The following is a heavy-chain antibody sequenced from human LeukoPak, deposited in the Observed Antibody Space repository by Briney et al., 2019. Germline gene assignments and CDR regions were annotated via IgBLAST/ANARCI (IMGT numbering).Heavy chain of an antibody. CDR1: GDSISSYH. CDR2: IYSSGNT. V-gene: IGHV4-4*07. D-gene: IGHD3-10*01. Sequence: SETLTLTCTVSGDSISSYHWSWIRQPAGKGLEWVGRIYSSGNTIYNPSLKSRVTMSVDTSKNQFSLKLSSVTAADTAVYYCARDLMSRDDYGSGLNWFDPWGQGTLVTVSS. CDR3: ARDLMSRDDYGSGLNWFDP. J-gene: IGHJ5*02.